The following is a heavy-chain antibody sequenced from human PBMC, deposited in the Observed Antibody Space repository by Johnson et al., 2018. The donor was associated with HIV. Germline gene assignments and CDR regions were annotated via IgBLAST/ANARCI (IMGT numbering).Heavy chain of an antibody. CDR1: GFTFSSYA. V-gene: IGHV3-64*04. CDR3: ARATQWLGAFDI. CDR2: ISSNGGST. J-gene: IGHJ3*02. D-gene: IGHD6-19*01. Sequence: QVQLVESGGGLVQPGGSLRLSCAASGFTFSSYAMHWVRQAPGKGLEYVSAISSNGGSTYYANSVKGRFTISRDNSKNTLYLQMNSLRAEDTAVYYCARATQWLGAFDIWGQGTMVTVSS.